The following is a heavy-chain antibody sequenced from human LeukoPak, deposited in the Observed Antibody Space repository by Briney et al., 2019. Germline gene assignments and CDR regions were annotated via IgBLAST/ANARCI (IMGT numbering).Heavy chain of an antibody. Sequence: PGGSLRLSCAASGFTFSSYNMNWVRQTPGEGLEWVSYISSSSTTIYYADSVKGRFTISRDNAKNSLYLQMNSRRAEDTAVYYCASAYDFWSGYHLPGYWGQGTLVTVSS. CDR2: ISSSSTTI. J-gene: IGHJ4*02. V-gene: IGHV3-48*01. CDR3: ASAYDFWSGYHLPGY. D-gene: IGHD3/OR15-3a*01. CDR1: GFTFSSYN.